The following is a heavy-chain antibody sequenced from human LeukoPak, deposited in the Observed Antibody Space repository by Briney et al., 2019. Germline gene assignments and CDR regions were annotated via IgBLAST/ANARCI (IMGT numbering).Heavy chain of an antibody. Sequence: SETLSLTCTVSGGSISSSSYYWGWIRQPPGKGLEWIESIFYSGNTYYNPSLKSRVTISVDTSKNQFSLKLSSVTAADTAVYYCARLASDYYDSSGPDIWGQGTMVTVSS. CDR1: GGSISSSSYY. CDR2: IFYSGNT. J-gene: IGHJ3*02. CDR3: ARLASDYYDSSGPDI. D-gene: IGHD3-22*01. V-gene: IGHV4-39*07.